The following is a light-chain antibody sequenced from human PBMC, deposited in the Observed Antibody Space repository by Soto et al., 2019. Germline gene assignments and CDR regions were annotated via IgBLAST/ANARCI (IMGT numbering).Light chain of an antibody. CDR2: AAS. V-gene: IGKV1-6*01. J-gene: IGKJ1*01. CDR1: QAIRTA. CDR3: QQYNNWPRWT. Sequence: AIQLTQSPSSLSASVGDRVTITCRASQAIRTALGWYQQKPGKAPKLLIYAASTLQGGVPPRFSGSGSGTDFTLTISSLQPEDFATYYCQQYNNWPRWTFGQGTKVDIK.